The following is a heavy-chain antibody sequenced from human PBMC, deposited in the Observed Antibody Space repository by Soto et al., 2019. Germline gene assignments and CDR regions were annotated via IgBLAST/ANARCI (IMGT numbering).Heavy chain of an antibody. Sequence: QVQLVQSGAEVKKPGASVKVSCKASGYTFTSYGISWVRQAPGQGLEWMGWISAYHGNTNYAQKLQGRVTMTTDTSTSPAYMELRSLRSDDTAVYYCARDRGSGPKKGFSNWFDPWGQGTLVTVSS. J-gene: IGHJ5*02. CDR1: GYTFTSYG. V-gene: IGHV1-18*04. CDR3: ARDRGSGPKKGFSNWFDP. CDR2: ISAYHGNT. D-gene: IGHD6-19*01.